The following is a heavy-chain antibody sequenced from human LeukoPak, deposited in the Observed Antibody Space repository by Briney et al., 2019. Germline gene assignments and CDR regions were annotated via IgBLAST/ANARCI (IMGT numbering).Heavy chain of an antibody. D-gene: IGHD1-26*01. V-gene: IGHV3-48*01. Sequence: GGSLRLSCAASGFTFSSYSMNWVRQAPGKGLEWVSYISSSSSTIYYADSVKGRFTISRDNSKNSLYLQLNSLRAEDTAVYYCARESGGDLGEAFDIWGQGTMVTVSS. CDR3: ARESGGDLGEAFDI. J-gene: IGHJ3*02. CDR2: ISSSSSTI. CDR1: GFTFSSYS.